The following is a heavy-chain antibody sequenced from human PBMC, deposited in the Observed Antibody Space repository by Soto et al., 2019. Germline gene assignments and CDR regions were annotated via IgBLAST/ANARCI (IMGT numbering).Heavy chain of an antibody. V-gene: IGHV1-69*06. J-gene: IGHJ6*02. Sequence: QVQLVQSGAEVKKPGSSVKVSCKASGGTFSSYAISWVRQAPGQVREWMGGIIPIFGTANYAQKFQGRVTITADKSTSTAYMELSSLRSDDTAVYDCARGWVTTGPRGYYYGMDVWGQGTTVTVCS. CDR3: ARGWVTTGPRGYYYGMDV. CDR2: IIPIFGTA. CDR1: GGTFSSYA. D-gene: IGHD2-21*02.